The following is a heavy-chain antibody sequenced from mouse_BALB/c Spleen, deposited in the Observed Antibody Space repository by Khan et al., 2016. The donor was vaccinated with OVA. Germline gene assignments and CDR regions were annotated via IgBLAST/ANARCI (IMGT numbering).Heavy chain of an antibody. CDR2: ISYSGST. V-gene: IGHV3-2*02. Sequence: EVQLQESGPGLVKPSQSLSLTCTVTGYSITSDYAWNWIRQFPGNKLEWMGYISYSGSTTYNPSLKSRISITRDTSKNQFFLQLKSVTSEDTATYYGASELGRDSALDYWGQGTSVTVSS. J-gene: IGHJ4*01. CDR1: GYSITSDYA. D-gene: IGHD4-1*01. CDR3: ASELGRDSALDY.